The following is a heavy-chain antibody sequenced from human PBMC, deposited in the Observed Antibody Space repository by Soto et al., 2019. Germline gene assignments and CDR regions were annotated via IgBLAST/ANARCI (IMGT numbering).Heavy chain of an antibody. Sequence: ASVKVSCKASGYTFTSYGISWVRQAPGQGLEWMGWISAYNGNTNYAQKLQGRVTMTTDTSTSTAYMELRSLRSDDTAVYYCARDGTYYYGSGTPGYWGQGTLVTVSS. V-gene: IGHV1-18*01. CDR3: ARDGTYYYGSGTPGY. D-gene: IGHD3-10*01. CDR1: GYTFTSYG. J-gene: IGHJ4*02. CDR2: ISAYNGNT.